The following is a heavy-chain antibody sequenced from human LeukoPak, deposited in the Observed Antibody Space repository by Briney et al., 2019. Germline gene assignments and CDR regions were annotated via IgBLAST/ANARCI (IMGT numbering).Heavy chain of an antibody. V-gene: IGHV3-20*04. CDR2: INWNGGST. D-gene: IGHD6-13*01. Sequence: GGSLRLSCAASGFTFDDYGMSWVRQAPGKGLEWVSGINWNGGSTGYADSVKGRFTISRDNAKNSLYLQMNSLRAEDTALYYCARDIRSSSWYNPFDYWGQGTLVTVSS. CDR1: GFTFDDYG. J-gene: IGHJ4*02. CDR3: ARDIRSSSWYNPFDY.